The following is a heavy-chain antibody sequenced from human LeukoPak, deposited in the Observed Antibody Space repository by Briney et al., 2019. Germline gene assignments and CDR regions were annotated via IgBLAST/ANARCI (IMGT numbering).Heavy chain of an antibody. D-gene: IGHD4-23*01. CDR1: GGSISSYY. CDR2: IYYSGST. J-gene: IGHJ5*02. V-gene: IGHV4-59*01. Sequence: SSETLSLTCTVSGGSISSYYWSWIRQPPGKGLEWIGYIYYSGSTNYNPSLKSRVTISVDTSKNQFSLKLSSVTAADTAVYYCAREDYGGNSGWFDPWGQGTLVTVSS. CDR3: AREDYGGNSGWFDP.